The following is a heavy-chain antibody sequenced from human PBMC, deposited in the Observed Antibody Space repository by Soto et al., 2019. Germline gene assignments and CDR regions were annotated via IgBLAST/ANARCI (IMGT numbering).Heavy chain of an antibody. CDR2: ISYDGSNK. Sequence: GGSLRLSCAASGFTFSSYAMHWVRQAPGKGLEWVAVISYDGSNKYYADSVKGRFTISRDNSKNTLYLQMNSLRAEDTAVYYCARDGTIEYSGSYYYGMAVWGQGTTVTVSS. J-gene: IGHJ6*02. CDR3: ARDGTIEYSGSYYYGMAV. CDR1: GFTFSSYA. V-gene: IGHV3-30-3*01. D-gene: IGHD1-26*01.